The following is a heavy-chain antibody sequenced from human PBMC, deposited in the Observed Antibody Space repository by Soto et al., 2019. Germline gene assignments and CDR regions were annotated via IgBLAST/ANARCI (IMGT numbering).Heavy chain of an antibody. Sequence: PGGSLRLSCAASGFPFGDFGMHWLRQAPGKGLEWVAVISHDGSDKFYADSVKARFTISRDNSKNTLYLQMSGLRAGDTAVYYCAKSTDFFCSSENCYRYYFDYWSQATLVTVSS. D-gene: IGHD2-2*02. CDR3: AKSTDFFCSSENCYRYYFDY. V-gene: IGHV3-30*18. J-gene: IGHJ4*02. CDR1: GFPFGDFG. CDR2: ISHDGSDK.